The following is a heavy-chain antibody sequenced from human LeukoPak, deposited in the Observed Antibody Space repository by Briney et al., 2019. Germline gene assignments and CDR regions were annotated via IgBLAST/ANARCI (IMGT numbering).Heavy chain of an antibody. V-gene: IGHV3-23*01. CDR3: AKDASSGTYFDF. J-gene: IGHJ4*02. CDR1: GFTFSGYD. D-gene: IGHD1-26*01. Sequence: GGSLRLSCAASGFTFSGYDMSWVRQAPGKGLEWVSAVSGTGGSTYYADSVKGRFTISRDNSKNTLYLEMNSLRGEDTAVYYCAKDASSGTYFDFWGQGTPVTVSP. CDR2: VSGTGGST.